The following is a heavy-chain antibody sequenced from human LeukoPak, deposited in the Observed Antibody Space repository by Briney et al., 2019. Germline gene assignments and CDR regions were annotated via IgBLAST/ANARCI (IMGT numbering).Heavy chain of an antibody. Sequence: SETLSLTCAVSGGSISSGGYSWSWIRQPPGKGLEWIGYIYHSGSTYYNPSLKSRVTISVDTSKNQFSLKLSSVTAADTAVYYCARAAKGKYYDFWSGYYGTLGPWYFDLWGRGTLVTVSS. CDR3: ARAAKGKYYDFWSGYYGTLGPWYFDL. D-gene: IGHD3-3*01. CDR2: IYHSGST. J-gene: IGHJ2*01. V-gene: IGHV4-30-2*01. CDR1: GGSISSGGYS.